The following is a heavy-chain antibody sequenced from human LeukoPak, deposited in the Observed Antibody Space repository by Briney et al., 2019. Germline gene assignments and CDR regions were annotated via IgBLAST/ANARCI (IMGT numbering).Heavy chain of an antibody. CDR3: ARDNDSRDPPHFDY. Sequence: SVKVSCKASGYTFTGYYMHWAPQAPGPGLKWMGGIIPIFGTANYAQKFRGRVTITADKSTRTAYMELSSLRSEDTAVYYCARDNDSRDPPHFDYWGQGTLVTVSS. CDR2: IIPIFGTA. J-gene: IGHJ4*02. CDR1: GYTFTGYY. V-gene: IGHV1-69*06. D-gene: IGHD3-16*01.